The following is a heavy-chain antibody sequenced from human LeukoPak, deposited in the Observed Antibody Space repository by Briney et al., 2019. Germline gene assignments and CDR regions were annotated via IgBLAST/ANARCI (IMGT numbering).Heavy chain of an antibody. CDR3: ARGSRPGDY. D-gene: IGHD6-6*01. CDR2: MNPNSGNT. V-gene: IGHV1-8*01. CDR1: GYTFTNYD. J-gene: IGHJ4*02. Sequence: ASVKVSCKTSGYTFTNYDINWVRQATGQGLEWKGWMNPNSGNTGYAQKFQGRVTMTRNISTSTAYMELSSLRSEDTAVYYCARGSRPGDYWGQGTQVTVSS.